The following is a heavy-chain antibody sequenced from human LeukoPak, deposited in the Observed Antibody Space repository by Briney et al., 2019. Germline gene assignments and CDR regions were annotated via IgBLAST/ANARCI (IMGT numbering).Heavy chain of an antibody. CDR3: ARDDDRPDNGLDY. CDR1: GFTFSDYA. D-gene: IGHD3-22*01. V-gene: IGHV3-7*01. Sequence: PGGSLRLSCTASGFTFSDYAMTWVRQAPGKGLEWVANIKQDGSEKYYVDSVKGRFTISRDNAKNSLYLQMNSLRAEDTAVYYCARDDDRPDNGLDYWGQGTLVTVSS. J-gene: IGHJ4*02. CDR2: IKQDGSEK.